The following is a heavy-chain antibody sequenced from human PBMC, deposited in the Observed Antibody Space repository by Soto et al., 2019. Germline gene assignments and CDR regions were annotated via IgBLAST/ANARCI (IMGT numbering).Heavy chain of an antibody. Sequence: QVHLQESGPGLLKPSQTLSLTCTVSGASISSGGYYWTWIRQHPGKGLEWIGYIYYSGSTYSNPTLKSRVTISVDTSKNQFSLKLSSVTAAYTAVYYCARAPLNWGQGTLVTVSS. CDR3: ARAPLN. J-gene: IGHJ4*02. CDR2: IYYSGST. V-gene: IGHV4-31*03. CDR1: GASISSGGYY.